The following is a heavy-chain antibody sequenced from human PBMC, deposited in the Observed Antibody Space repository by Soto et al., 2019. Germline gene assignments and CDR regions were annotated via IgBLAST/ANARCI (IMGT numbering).Heavy chain of an antibody. Sequence: ASVKVSCKACGYTLSDYYIHWVRQAPGQGLEWLGWISPNSGGTNIAQKFQGRVTMTGDRSTSTAYMELGSPTSDDTAVYYCASIPNSDYPPSPLDYWGQGTLVTVSS. CDR3: ASIPNSDYPPSPLDY. CDR1: GYTLSDYY. D-gene: IGHD1-26*01. CDR2: ISPNSGGT. V-gene: IGHV1-2*02. J-gene: IGHJ4*02.